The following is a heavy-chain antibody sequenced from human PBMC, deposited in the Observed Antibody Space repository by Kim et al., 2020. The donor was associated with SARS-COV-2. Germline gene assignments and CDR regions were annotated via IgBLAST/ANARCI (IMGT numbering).Heavy chain of an antibody. J-gene: IGHJ3*02. CDR2: T. CDR3: ATSSAGMAFDI. V-gene: IGHV1-46*01. D-gene: IGHD6-13*01. Sequence: TSYAQKFQGRVTMTRDTSTSTVYMELSSLRSEDTAVYYCATSSAGMAFDIWGQGTMVTVSS.